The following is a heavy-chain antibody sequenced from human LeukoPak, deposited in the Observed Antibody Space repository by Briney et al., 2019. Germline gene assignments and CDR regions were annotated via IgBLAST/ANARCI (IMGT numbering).Heavy chain of an antibody. V-gene: IGHV1-8*03. Sequence: RASVKVSCKASGDTFNTYAFNWVRQATGQGLEWMGWMNPNSGNTGYAQKFQGRVTITRNTSISTAYMELSSLRSEDTAVYYCARIQSGSSWVFIHWGQGTLVTVSS. J-gene: IGHJ4*02. CDR1: GDTFNTYA. CDR2: MNPNSGNT. D-gene: IGHD6-13*01. CDR3: ARIQSGSSWVFIH.